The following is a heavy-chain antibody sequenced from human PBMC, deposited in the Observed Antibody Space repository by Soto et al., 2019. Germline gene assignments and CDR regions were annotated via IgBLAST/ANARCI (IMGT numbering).Heavy chain of an antibody. J-gene: IGHJ6*02. V-gene: IGHV1-8*01. CDR3: ARVTYYVFWGGYYEYYGMDL. D-gene: IGHD3-3*01. CDR2: MNPNSGHT. CDR1: GYTFTSYD. Sequence: QVQLVQSGAEVKKPGASVKVSCKASGYTFTSYDINWVRQATGQGLEWMGWMNPNSGHTGYAQKFQGRVKMTRNTSTSTAYMALSSLRSEATAVYYCARVTYYVFWGGYYEYYGMDLWGQGTTVTVSS.